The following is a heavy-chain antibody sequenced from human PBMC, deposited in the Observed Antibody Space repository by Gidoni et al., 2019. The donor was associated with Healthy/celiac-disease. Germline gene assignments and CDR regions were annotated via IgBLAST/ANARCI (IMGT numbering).Heavy chain of an antibody. J-gene: IGHJ4*02. Sequence: QVQLVESGGGVVQPGRSLRLSCAASGFTLSSYGMHWVRQAPGKGLEWVAVISYDGSNKYYADSVKGRFTISRDNSKNTLYLQMNSLRAEDTAVYYCAKDLGHYGDYVDYWGQGTLVTVSS. CDR2: ISYDGSNK. CDR3: AKDLGHYGDYVDY. D-gene: IGHD4-17*01. CDR1: GFTLSSYG. V-gene: IGHV3-30*18.